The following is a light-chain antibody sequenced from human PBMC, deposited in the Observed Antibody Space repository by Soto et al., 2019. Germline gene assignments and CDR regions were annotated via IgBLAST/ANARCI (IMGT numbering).Light chain of an antibody. Sequence: DIQMTQSPSTLSGSVGDRVTITCRASQTISSWLAWYQQKPGKAPKLLIYKASTLKSGVPSRFRGSGSGTEFTLTISSLQSEDFAVYYCQQYNNWPLTFGRRTKVDI. V-gene: IGKV1-5*03. J-gene: IGKJ4*01. CDR2: KAS. CDR3: QQYNNWPLT. CDR1: QTISSW.